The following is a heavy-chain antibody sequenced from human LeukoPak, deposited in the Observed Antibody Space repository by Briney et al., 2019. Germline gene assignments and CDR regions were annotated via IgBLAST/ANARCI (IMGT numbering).Heavy chain of an antibody. D-gene: IGHD3-3*01. V-gene: IGHV3-74*01. CDR3: VRGQTIDY. CDR1: GFTFSNYW. J-gene: IGHJ4*02. CDR2: IESDGTGI. Sequence: PGGSLRLSCTTSGFTFSNYWMYWVRQAPGKGLMWVSRIESDGTGITYTDSVEGRFTISRDNAKNTLYLQMNSLRDEDTAVYYCVRGQTIDYWGQGTLVTVSS.